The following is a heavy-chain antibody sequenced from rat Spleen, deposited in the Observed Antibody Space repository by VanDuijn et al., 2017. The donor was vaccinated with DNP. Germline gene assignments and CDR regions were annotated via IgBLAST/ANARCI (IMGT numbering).Heavy chain of an antibody. Sequence: EVQLVESGGGLVQPGNSLKLSCAASGFTFSDYAMAWVRQSLRKGLEWVAVIIYDGSNTHYRDFVKGRFTISRDNAENTVYLQLNSLRSEDTATYYCGKGMYTTGWGAYWGQGTLVTVSS. CDR3: GKGMYTTGWGAY. CDR1: GFTFSDYA. CDR2: IIYDGSNT. V-gene: IGHV5-17*01. J-gene: IGHJ3*01. D-gene: IGHD1-6*01.